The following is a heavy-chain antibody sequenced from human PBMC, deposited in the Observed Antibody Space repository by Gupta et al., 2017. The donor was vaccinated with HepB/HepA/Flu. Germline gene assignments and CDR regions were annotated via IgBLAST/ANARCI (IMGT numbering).Heavy chain of an antibody. CDR2: INPSGGAT. Sequence: QVQLGQSGTEVRKPGASVKLSCKPTGSTSTNNYLHWVRQAPEQGLEWMGIINPSGGATNYAQKFQGRVTMTRDTSTSTVYMELTSLTSEDTAVYYCARDSEGGKWMVPISSYYNGMVVWGQGTTVTVSS. D-gene: IGHD6-19*01. CDR3: ARDSEGGKWMVPISSYYNGMVV. V-gene: IGHV1-46*01. CDR1: GSTSTNNY. J-gene: IGHJ6*02.